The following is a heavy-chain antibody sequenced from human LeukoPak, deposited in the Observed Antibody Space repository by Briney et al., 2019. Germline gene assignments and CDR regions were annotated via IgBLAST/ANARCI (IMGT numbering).Heavy chain of an antibody. CDR1: GFTFSSYA. CDR2: ISYDGSNK. V-gene: IGHV3-30-3*01. Sequence: GRSLRLSCAASGFTFSSYAMHWVRQAPGKGLEWVAVISYDGSNKYYADSVKGRFTISRDNSKNTLYLQMNSLRAEDTAVYYCARGGNTRGYSYGPFDYWGQGTLVTVSS. J-gene: IGHJ4*02. CDR3: ARGGNTRGYSYGPFDY. D-gene: IGHD5-18*01.